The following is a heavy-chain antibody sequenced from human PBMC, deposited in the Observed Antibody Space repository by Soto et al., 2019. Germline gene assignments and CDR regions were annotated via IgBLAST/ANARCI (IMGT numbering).Heavy chain of an antibody. V-gene: IGHV3-23*01. CDR2: LTASGDLI. J-gene: IGHJ4*02. D-gene: IGHD2-15*01. CDR3: AKVGTSRGFCSGGSCPSPFDN. Sequence: GGSLRLSCAASGFNLGGMAWVRQAPGRGLEWVSGLTASGDLIGYADSVKGRFTISRDLSKNMLHLQMGSLRADDTAVYYCAKVGTSRGFCSGGSCPSPFDNWGQGTLVTVSS. CDR1: GFNLGG.